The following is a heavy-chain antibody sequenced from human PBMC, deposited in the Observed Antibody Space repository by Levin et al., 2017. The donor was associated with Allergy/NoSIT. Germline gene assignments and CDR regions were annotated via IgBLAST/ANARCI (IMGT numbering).Heavy chain of an antibody. CDR3: ASISGYISGRA. J-gene: IGHJ5*02. CDR1: GYTFTGYY. D-gene: IGHD5-18*01. Sequence: PAASVKVSCKATGYTFTGYYMHWVRQAPGQGLEWMGWINPNSGGTSYAQRFQGRITMTRDTAITTAYLELSSLRPDDTAVYYCASISGYISGRAWGQGTLVTVSS. V-gene: IGHV1-2*02. CDR2: INPNSGGT.